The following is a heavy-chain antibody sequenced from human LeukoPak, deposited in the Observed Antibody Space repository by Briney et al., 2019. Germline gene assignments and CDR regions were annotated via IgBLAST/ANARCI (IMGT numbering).Heavy chain of an antibody. CDR1: GGPVSSSGYY. CDR3: ARDGYSYGLDRFDY. Sequence: SETLSLTCTVSGGPVSSSGYYWGWIRQPPGKGLEWIGSFYNSGSTYYNPSLKSRVTISVDTSKNQFSLKLSSVTAADTAVYYCARDGYSYGLDRFDYWGQETLVTVSS. V-gene: IGHV4-39*07. J-gene: IGHJ4*02. CDR2: FYNSGST. D-gene: IGHD5-18*01.